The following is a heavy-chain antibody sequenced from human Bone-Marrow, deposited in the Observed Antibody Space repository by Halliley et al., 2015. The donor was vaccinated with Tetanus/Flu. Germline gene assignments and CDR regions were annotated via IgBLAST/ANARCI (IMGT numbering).Heavy chain of an antibody. CDR2: IIPFHGTA. CDR1: GGTFSSFA. Sequence: QLVQSGAEVKKPGSSVKVSCQASGGTFSSFAISWVRQAPGQGLEWMGGIIPFHGTANYAQTFQGRVTITADESTSTAYLELSSLRSEDTAVYYCARGYRAHYYGSRGYYYGGFFDYWGQGTQVSVSS. D-gene: IGHD3-22*01. J-gene: IGHJ4*02. CDR3: ARGYRAHYYGSRGYYYGGFFDY. V-gene: IGHV1-69*01.